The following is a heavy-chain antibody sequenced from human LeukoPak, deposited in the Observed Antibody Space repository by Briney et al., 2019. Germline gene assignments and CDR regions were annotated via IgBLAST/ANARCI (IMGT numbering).Heavy chain of an antibody. J-gene: IGHJ3*02. V-gene: IGHV4-4*07. D-gene: IGHD1-26*01. CDR3: ARDTSGSYFWDTDAFDI. Sequence: PSETLSLTCTVSGVSLSSYYRSWIRQPAGKGLEWIGRIYTSGSTNYNPSLKSRVTMSVDTSKNQFSLKLSSVTAADTAVYYCARDTSGSYFWDTDAFDIWGQGTMVTVSS. CDR2: IYTSGST. CDR1: GVSLSSYY.